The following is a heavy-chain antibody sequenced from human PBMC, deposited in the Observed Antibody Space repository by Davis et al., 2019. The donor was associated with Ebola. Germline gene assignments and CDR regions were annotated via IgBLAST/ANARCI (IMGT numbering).Heavy chain of an antibody. CDR1: GYTFTSYY. CDR3: ARGYYGGNSDNDAFDI. V-gene: IGHV1-46*01. J-gene: IGHJ3*02. D-gene: IGHD4-23*01. Sequence: ASVKVSCKASGYTFTSYYMHWVRQAPGQGLEWMGIINPSGGSTSYAQKLQGRVTMTTDTSTSTAYMELRSLRSDDTAVYYCARGYYGGNSDNDAFDIWGQGTMVTVSS. CDR2: INPSGGST.